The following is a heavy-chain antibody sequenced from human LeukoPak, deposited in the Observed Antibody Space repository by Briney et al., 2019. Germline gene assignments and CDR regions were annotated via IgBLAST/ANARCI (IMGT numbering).Heavy chain of an antibody. V-gene: IGHV3-23*01. CDR3: AKQMRSPVGAPPFDY. J-gene: IGHJ4*02. CDR1: GFTFSSYA. D-gene: IGHD1-26*01. Sequence: GGSLRLSCAASGFTFSSYAMSWVRQAPGKGLEWVSAISGSGGSTYYADSVKGRFTISRDNSKNTLYLQMNSLRAEDTAVYYCAKQMRSPVGAPPFDYWGQGTLVTVSS. CDR2: ISGSGGST.